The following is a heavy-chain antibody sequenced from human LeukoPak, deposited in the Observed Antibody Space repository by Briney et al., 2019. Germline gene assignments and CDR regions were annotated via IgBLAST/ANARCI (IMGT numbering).Heavy chain of an antibody. D-gene: IGHD3-10*01. CDR1: GGSISSYY. J-gene: IGHJ4*02. CDR2: IYTSGST. CDR3: AGLYYYGSGRSFDY. V-gene: IGHV4-4*07. Sequence: SETLSLTCTVSGGSISSYYWSWIRQPAGKGLEWIGRIYTSGSTNYSPSLKSRVTMSVDTSKNQFSLKLSSVTAADTAVYYCAGLYYYGSGRSFDYWGQGTLVTVSS.